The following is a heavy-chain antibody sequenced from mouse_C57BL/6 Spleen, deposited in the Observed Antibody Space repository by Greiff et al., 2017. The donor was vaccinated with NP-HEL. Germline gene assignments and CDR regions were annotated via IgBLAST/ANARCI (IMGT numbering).Heavy chain of an antibody. CDR2: IRNKANGYTT. Sequence: EVNVVESGGGLVQPGGSLSLSCAASGFTFTDYYMSWVRQPPGKALEWLGFIRNKANGYTTEYSASVKGRFTISRDNSQSILYLQMKALRAEDSATYYWAKLMVTPRYFDVWGTGTTVTVSS. V-gene: IGHV7-3*01. J-gene: IGHJ1*03. CDR1: GFTFTDYY. CDR3: AKLMVTPRYFDV. D-gene: IGHD2-2*01.